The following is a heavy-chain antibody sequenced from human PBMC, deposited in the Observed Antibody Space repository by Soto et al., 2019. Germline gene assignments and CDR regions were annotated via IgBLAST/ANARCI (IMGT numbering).Heavy chain of an antibody. Sequence: QVQLVQSGAEVKKPGASVKVSCKASGYTFTSYYMHWVRQAPGQGLEWMGIINPSGGSTSYQQNFQGRGTMTRDTSTSTVYMELSSLRSEDTAVYYCARAYYDFWSGSDQNWFDPWGQGTLVTVSS. D-gene: IGHD3-3*01. CDR1: GYTFTSYY. J-gene: IGHJ5*02. V-gene: IGHV1-46*01. CDR2: INPSGGST. CDR3: ARAYYDFWSGSDQNWFDP.